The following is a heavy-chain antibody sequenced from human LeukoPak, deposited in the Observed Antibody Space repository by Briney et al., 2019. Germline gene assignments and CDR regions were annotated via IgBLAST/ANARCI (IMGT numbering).Heavy chain of an antibody. CDR1: GGSISSSSYY. D-gene: IGHD3/OR15-3a*01. J-gene: IGHJ4*02. CDR2: IYYSGST. V-gene: IGHV4-39*01. Sequence: SETLSLTCTVSGGSISSSSYYWGWIRQPPGKGLEWIGSIYYSGSTYYNPSLKSRVTISVDTSKDQFSLKLSSVTAADTAVYYCARQTGSGLFILPGGQGTLVTVSS. CDR3: ARQTGSGLFILP.